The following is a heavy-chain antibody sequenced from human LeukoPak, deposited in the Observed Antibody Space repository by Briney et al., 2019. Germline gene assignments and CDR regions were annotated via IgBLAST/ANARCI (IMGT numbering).Heavy chain of an antibody. V-gene: IGHV3-30*18. D-gene: IGHD6-19*01. Sequence: GGSLRLSCAASRFTFSSYGMHWVRQAPGKGLEWVAVISYDGSNKYYADSVKGRFTISRDNSKNTLYLQMNSLRAEDTAVYYCAKDPVIGIAVAGAFDYWGQGTLVTVSS. CDR1: RFTFSSYG. CDR2: ISYDGSNK. J-gene: IGHJ4*02. CDR3: AKDPVIGIAVAGAFDY.